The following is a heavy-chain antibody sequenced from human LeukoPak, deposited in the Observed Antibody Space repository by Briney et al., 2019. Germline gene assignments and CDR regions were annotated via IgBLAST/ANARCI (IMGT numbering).Heavy chain of an antibody. CDR2: IYYSGST. D-gene: IGHD3-22*01. CDR3: ARVTGYMIEDYFDY. Sequence: PSETLSLTCTVCGGSISSYYWSWIRQPPGKGLEWIGYIYYSGSTNYNPSLKSRVTISVKTSKNQFSLKLSSVTAADTAVYYCARVTGYMIEDYFDYWGQGTLVTVSS. CDR1: GGSISSYY. V-gene: IGHV4-59*01. J-gene: IGHJ4*02.